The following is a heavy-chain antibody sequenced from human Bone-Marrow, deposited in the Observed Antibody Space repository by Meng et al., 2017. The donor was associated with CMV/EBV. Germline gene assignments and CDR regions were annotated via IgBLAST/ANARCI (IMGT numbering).Heavy chain of an antibody. CDR2: ISYSGNT. CDR1: GVSISSGGYY. CDR3: ARSRSHTTSWLYYGMDV. Sequence: SETLSLTCTVSGVSISSGGYYWNWFRQHPGKGLEWIGYISYSGNTDYMPSLKSRGSISVDTSKSQFSLKVSSVTAADSAVYYCARSRSHTTSWLYYGMDVCGQGTTVTVSS. J-gene: IGHJ6*02. V-gene: IGHV4-31*03. D-gene: IGHD6-13*01.